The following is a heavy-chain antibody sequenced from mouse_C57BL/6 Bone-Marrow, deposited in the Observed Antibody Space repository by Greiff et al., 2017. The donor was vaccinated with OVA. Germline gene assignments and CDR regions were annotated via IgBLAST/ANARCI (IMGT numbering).Heavy chain of an antibody. CDR1: GFNIKDDY. D-gene: IGHD1-1*02. CDR2: IDPENGDT. V-gene: IGHV14-4*01. Sequence: VQLQQSGAELVRPGASVKLSCTASGFNIKDDYMHWVKQRPEQGLEWIGWIDPENGDTEYASKFQGKATITADTSSNTAYLQLSSLTSEDTAVYYCTTGWLLYAMDYGGQGTSVTVSA. CDR3: TTGWLLYAMDY. J-gene: IGHJ4*01.